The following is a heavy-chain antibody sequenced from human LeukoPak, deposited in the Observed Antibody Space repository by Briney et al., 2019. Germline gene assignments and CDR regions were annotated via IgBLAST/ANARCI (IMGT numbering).Heavy chain of an antibody. CDR3: AKDGQAYYDSSGYYYERYYYYYMDV. CDR2: INNDGSTT. J-gene: IGHJ6*03. CDR1: GFTFSNYW. Sequence: GGSLRLSCAASGFTFSNYWMHWVRQTPGKGLVWVSRINNDGSTTSYADSVKGRFTISRDNAKNTLYLQMNSLKSEDSAAYYCAKDGQAYYDSSGYYYERYYYYYMDVWGKGTTVTISS. V-gene: IGHV3-74*01. D-gene: IGHD3-22*01.